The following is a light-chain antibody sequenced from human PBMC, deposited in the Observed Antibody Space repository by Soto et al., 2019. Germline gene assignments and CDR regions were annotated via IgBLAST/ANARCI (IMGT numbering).Light chain of an antibody. J-gene: IGKJ1*01. CDR1: QGIRND. V-gene: IGKV1-6*01. CDR2: ASS. Sequence: AIQMTQSPSSLSASVGDRVNITCRASQGIRNDLAWYQQRPGAAPKLLIFASSNLQTGVPSRFRGSGSGTDFTLTISSLLPDDFAIYYCLQDYTYPRTFGQGTKVEI. CDR3: LQDYTYPRT.